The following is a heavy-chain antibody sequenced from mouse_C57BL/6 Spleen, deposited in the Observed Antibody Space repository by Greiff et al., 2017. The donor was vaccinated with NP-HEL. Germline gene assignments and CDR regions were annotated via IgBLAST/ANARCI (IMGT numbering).Heavy chain of an antibody. V-gene: IGHV1-80*01. CDR2: IYPGDGDT. D-gene: IGHD2-3*01. CDR1: GYAFSSYW. Sequence: VQLQQSGAELVKPGASVKISCKASGYAFSSYWMNWVKHRPGKGLEWIGQIYPGDGDTNYNGKFKGKATLTADKSSSTAYMQLSSLTSEDSAVYFCASDGYYVDYWGQGTTLTVSS. CDR3: ASDGYYVDY. J-gene: IGHJ2*01.